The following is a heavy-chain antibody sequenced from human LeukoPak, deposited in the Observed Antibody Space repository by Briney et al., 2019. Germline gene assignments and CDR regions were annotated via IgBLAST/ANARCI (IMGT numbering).Heavy chain of an antibody. CDR1: GGTMTNYY. V-gene: IGHV4-4*07. CDR2: IYSSGST. CDR3: ARGRGYGGNYLGSFDI. J-gene: IGHJ3*02. D-gene: IGHD1-26*01. Sequence: PSETLSLTCTVSGGTMTNYYWSWIRQPAGKELEWIGRIYSSGSTNYNPSLKSRVTILLDRSKNQFSLKLSSVTAADTAVYYCARGRGYGGNYLGSFDIWGQGTMVTVSS.